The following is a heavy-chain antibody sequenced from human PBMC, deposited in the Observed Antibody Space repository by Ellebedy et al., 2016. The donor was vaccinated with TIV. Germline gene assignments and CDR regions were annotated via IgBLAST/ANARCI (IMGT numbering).Heavy chain of an antibody. CDR3: VGFGVFNL. Sequence: PGGSLRLSCAASGFIVSSNYMSWVRQAPGKGLEWVSIIYGGGGTYYADSVKGRFTISRENAKNALFLQMDGLRVDDSAVYYCVGFGVFNLWGQGAPVTVSS. CDR1: GFIVSSNY. CDR2: IYGGGGT. V-gene: IGHV3-66*01. D-gene: IGHD3-3*01. J-gene: IGHJ5*02.